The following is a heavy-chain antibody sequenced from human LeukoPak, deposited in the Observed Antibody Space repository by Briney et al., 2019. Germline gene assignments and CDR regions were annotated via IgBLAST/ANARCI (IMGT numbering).Heavy chain of an antibody. CDR1: GFTFSSYA. J-gene: IGHJ6*03. CDR2: ISSSGSTI. V-gene: IGHV3-48*03. D-gene: IGHD3-22*01. CDR3: ARGRNNPDSRSLYYYYMDV. Sequence: GGSLRLSCAASGFTFSSYAMSWVRQAPGKGLEWVSYISSSGSTIYYADSVKGRFTISRDNAKNSLYLQMNSLRAEDTAVYYCARGRNNPDSRSLYYYYMDVWGKGTTVTISS.